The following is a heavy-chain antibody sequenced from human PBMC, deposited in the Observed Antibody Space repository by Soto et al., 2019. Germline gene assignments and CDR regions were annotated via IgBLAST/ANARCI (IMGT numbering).Heavy chain of an antibody. Sequence: SVKVSCKASGGTFSSYAISWVRQAPGQGLEWMGGIIPIFGTANYAQKFQGRVTITADKSTSTAYMELSSLRSEDTAVYYCARDRVDTALKKYYYYGMDVWGQGTPVIVYS. CDR3: ARDRVDTALKKYYYYGMDV. J-gene: IGHJ6*02. D-gene: IGHD5-18*01. V-gene: IGHV1-69*06. CDR1: GGTFSSYA. CDR2: IIPIFGTA.